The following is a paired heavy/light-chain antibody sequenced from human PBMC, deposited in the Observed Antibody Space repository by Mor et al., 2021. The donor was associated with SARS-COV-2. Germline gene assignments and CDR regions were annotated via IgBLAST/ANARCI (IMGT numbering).Light chain of an antibody. Sequence: QSVLTQPPSVSEAPRQRVTISCSGSTSNVGDNAVSWYQQLPGKAPKLLIYYDDLLPSGVSDRFSGSKSGTSASLAISGLQSEDEADYYCAAWDDRLNGPVFGGGTKLTVL. CDR3: AAWDDRLNGPV. CDR2: YDD. J-gene: IGLJ3*02. CDR1: TSNVGDNA. V-gene: IGLV1-36*01.
Heavy chain of an antibody. CDR2: TRNKAQSYTT. Sequence: EVQLVESGGGLVQPGGSLRLSCAASGFTFSDHYMDWVRQAPGKGLEWVGRTRNKAQSYTTEYAASVKGRFTISRDDSQNSLYLQMNSLKSEDTAIYYCARRADCNGDCYTVYWYFDLWGRGSLVTVSS. CDR3: ARRADCNGDCYTVYWYFDL. D-gene: IGHD2-21*02. V-gene: IGHV3-72*01. J-gene: IGHJ2*01. CDR1: GFTFSDHY.